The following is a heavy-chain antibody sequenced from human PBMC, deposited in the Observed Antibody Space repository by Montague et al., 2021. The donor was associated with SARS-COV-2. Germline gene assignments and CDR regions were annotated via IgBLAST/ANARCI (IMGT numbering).Heavy chain of an antibody. CDR2: IYWDDDR. D-gene: IGHD3-9*01. CDR3: ARSYYDILTAYYTPFDY. V-gene: IGHV2-70*04. CDR1: GFSLSTSGMR. Sequence: PALVKPTQTLTLTCTFSGFSLSTSGMRASWIRQPPGKALEWLARIYWDDDRFYSTSLKTRPTISKDTSKNQVVLTMTNMDPVDTATYYCARSYYDILTAYYTPFDYGGQGTLVTVSS. J-gene: IGHJ4*02.